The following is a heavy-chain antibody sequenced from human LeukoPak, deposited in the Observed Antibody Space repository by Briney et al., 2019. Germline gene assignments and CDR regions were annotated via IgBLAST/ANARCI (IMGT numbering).Heavy chain of an antibody. CDR2: INPNSGGT. D-gene: IGHD6-19*01. V-gene: IGHV1-2*02. CDR1: GYTFTGYY. Sequence: ASVKVSCKASGYTFTGYYMHWVRQAPGQGLEWMGWINPNSGGTNYAQKFQGRVTMTRDTSISTAYMELSRLRSDDTAVYYCARVAPRRLWLVPHNYFDYWGQGTLVTVSS. J-gene: IGHJ4*02. CDR3: ARVAPRRLWLVPHNYFDY.